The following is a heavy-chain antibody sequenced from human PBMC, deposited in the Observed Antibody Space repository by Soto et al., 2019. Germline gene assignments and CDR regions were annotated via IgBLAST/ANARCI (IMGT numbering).Heavy chain of an antibody. J-gene: IGHJ4*02. D-gene: IGHD5-12*01. CDR3: ARDPVGDSGYDFGYFDY. Sequence: QVQLVQSGAEVKKPGSSVKVSRKASGGTFSSYAISWVRQAPGQGLEWMGGIIPIFGTANYAQKFQGRVTITADESTSIAYMELSSLRSEDTAVYYCARDPVGDSGYDFGYFDYWGQGTLVTVSS. CDR1: GGTFSSYA. V-gene: IGHV1-69*01. CDR2: IIPIFGTA.